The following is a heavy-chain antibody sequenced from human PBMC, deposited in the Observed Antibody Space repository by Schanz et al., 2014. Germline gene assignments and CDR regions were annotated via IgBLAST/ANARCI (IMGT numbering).Heavy chain of an antibody. J-gene: IGHJ6*02. CDR1: GFSFSTHA. V-gene: IGHV3-23*04. CDR2: INTSGGSR. Sequence: EVQLVESGGGLVQPGGSLRLSCAASGFSFSTHAMSWVRQAPGQGLEWVSGINTSGGSRYYAESVKGRFTISRDSSKNTLYLQMNSLRPEDTAVYFCARGHYGLDVWGPGTSVTVSS. D-gene: IGHD3-10*01. CDR3: ARGHYGLDV.